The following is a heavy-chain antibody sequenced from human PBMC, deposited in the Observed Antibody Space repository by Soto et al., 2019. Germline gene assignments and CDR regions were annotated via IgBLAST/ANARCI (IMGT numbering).Heavy chain of an antibody. D-gene: IGHD6-19*01. V-gene: IGHV5-51*01. CDR2: IYPGDSDT. J-gene: IGHJ4*02. CDR3: ARRLKSSGVSYFDY. Sequence: KGLEWMGIIYPGDSDTRSSPSLQGLVTISADKSSSTAYLQWSSLNASDTAMYYCARRLKSSGVSYFDYRGQGTPVTGSS.